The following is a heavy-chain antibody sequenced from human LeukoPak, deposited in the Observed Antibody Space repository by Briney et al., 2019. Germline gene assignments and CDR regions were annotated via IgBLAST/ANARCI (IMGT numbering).Heavy chain of an antibody. CDR1: GGSISSYS. J-gene: IGHJ4*02. V-gene: IGHV4-59*01. Sequence: PSETLSLTCTVSGGSISSYSWSWIRQPPGQGLEWIGYIYYNGGTNYNPSLETRVTISVDTSKNQFSLRLRSVTAADTAVYYCAREGGNSGLVDYWGQGTLVTVSS. CDR3: AREGGNSGLVDY. CDR2: IYYNGGT. D-gene: IGHD4-23*01.